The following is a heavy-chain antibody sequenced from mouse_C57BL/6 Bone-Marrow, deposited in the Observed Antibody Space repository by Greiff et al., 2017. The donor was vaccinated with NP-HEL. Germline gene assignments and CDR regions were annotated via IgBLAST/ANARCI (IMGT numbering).Heavy chain of an antibody. CDR2: INPSSGYT. J-gene: IGHJ1*03. CDR1: GYTFTSYW. CDR3: ARWRLPTTAYFDV. V-gene: IGHV1-7*01. D-gene: IGHD2-2*01. Sequence: QVQLKEPGAELAKPGASVKLSCKASGYTFTSYWMHWVKQRPGQGLEWIGYINPSSGYTKYNQKFKDKATLTADKSSSTAYMQLSSLTYEDSAVYYCARWRLPTTAYFDVWGTGTTVTVSS.